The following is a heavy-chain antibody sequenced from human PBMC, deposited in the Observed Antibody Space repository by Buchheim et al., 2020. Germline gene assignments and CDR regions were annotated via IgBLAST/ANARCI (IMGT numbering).Heavy chain of an antibody. J-gene: IGHJ4*02. CDR1: GFTFSSYW. V-gene: IGHV3-7*01. D-gene: IGHD3-3*01. Sequence: EVQLVESGGGLVQPGGSLRLSCAASGFTFSSYWMSWVRQAPGKGLEWVANIKQDGSEKYYVDSVKGRFTISRDNAKNSLYLQMNSLRAEDTAVYYCARDYENRGYDFWSGYYGVFYYFDYWGQGTL. CDR3: ARDYENRGYDFWSGYYGVFYYFDY. CDR2: IKQDGSEK.